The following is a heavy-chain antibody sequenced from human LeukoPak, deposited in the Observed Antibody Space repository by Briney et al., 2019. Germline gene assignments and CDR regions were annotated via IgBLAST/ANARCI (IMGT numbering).Heavy chain of an antibody. Sequence: PSQTLSLTCTVSGGSISSGGYYWSWIRQHPGKGLEWIGYIYYSGSTYYNSSLKSRVTISVDTSKNQFSLKLSSVTAADTAVYYCASDLEARLEGYRIDYWGQGTLVTVSS. V-gene: IGHV4-31*03. J-gene: IGHJ4*02. CDR2: IYYSGST. CDR1: GGSISSGGYY. CDR3: ASDLEARLEGYRIDY. D-gene: IGHD6-13*01.